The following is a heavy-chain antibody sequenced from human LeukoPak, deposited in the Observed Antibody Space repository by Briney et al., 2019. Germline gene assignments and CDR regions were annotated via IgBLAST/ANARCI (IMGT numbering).Heavy chain of an antibody. J-gene: IGHJ4*02. CDR3: ARDGRPLAY. V-gene: IGHV3-7*03. CDR2: IKQDGGEK. Sequence: GGSLRLSCADSGITFSRYWMSWVRQAPGKGLEWVANIKQDGGEKYYVDSVRGRFTISRDNAKNSLYLQMNSLRVEDTAVDYCARDGRPLAYWGQATLVTVPS. CDR1: GITFSRYW.